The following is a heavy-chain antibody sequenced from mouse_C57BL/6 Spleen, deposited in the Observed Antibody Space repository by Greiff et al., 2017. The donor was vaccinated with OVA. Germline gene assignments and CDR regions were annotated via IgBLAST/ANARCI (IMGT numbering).Heavy chain of an antibody. CDR2: INYDGSST. Sequence: DVQLVESEGGLVQPGSSMKLSCTASGFTFSDYYMAWVRQVPEKGLEWVANINYDGSSTYYLDSLKSRFIISRDNAKNILYLQMSSLKSEDTATYYCARGKDYDYEDAMDYWGQGTSVTVSS. D-gene: IGHD2-4*01. CDR3: ARGKDYDYEDAMDY. CDR1: GFTFSDYY. J-gene: IGHJ4*01. V-gene: IGHV5-16*01.